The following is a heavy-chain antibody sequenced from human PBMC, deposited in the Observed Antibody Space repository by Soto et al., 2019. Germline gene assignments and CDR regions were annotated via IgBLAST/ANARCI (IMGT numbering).Heavy chain of an antibody. Sequence: SETLSLTCAVYGGSFSGYYWSWIRQPPGKGLEWIGEINHSGSTNYNPSLKSRVTISVDTSKNQFSLKLSSVTAADTAVYYCARSSTGYSSSWYWFDPWCQGPLVTVSS. CDR3: ARSSTGYSSSWYWFDP. D-gene: IGHD6-13*01. J-gene: IGHJ5*02. CDR2: INHSGST. CDR1: GGSFSGYY. V-gene: IGHV4-34*01.